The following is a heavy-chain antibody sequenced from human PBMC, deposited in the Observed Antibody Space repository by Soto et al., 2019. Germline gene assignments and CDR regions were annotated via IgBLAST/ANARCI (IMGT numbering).Heavy chain of an antibody. CDR1: GAPITINY. Sequence: SETLSLTCTVSGAPITINYWSWIRQAPGKGLEWIGYIYYSGSTTYNPSLTSRVTMSADTSKDQFSLKLNSVTAAATALYYCARDASGHYNQWGPGIMVTVSS. V-gene: IGHV4-59*01. CDR3: ARDASGHYNQ. D-gene: IGHD3-3*01. CDR2: IYYSGST. J-gene: IGHJ4*03.